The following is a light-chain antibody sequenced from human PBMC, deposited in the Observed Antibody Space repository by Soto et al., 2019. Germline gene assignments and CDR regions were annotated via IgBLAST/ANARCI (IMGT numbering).Light chain of an antibody. CDR2: GAS. J-gene: IGKJ5*01. CDR3: QQYDTSPPIT. CDR1: QSLSRNY. Sequence: EIVLTQSPGTLSLSPGERATLSCRASQSLSRNYIAWYQHRPGQAPRLLIYGASSRATGIPDRFSGIGSGAVFTLTIAGLEPEDFAVYYCQQYDTSPPITFGQGTRREIK. V-gene: IGKV3-20*01.